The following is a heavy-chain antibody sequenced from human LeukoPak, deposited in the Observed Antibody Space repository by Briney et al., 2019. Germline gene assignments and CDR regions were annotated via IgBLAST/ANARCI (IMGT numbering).Heavy chain of an antibody. J-gene: IGHJ6*02. D-gene: IGHD3-22*01. CDR1: GGTFISYA. Sequence: ASVTVSCKASGGTFISYAISWVRQAPGQGLEWMGRIIPILGIANYAQKFQGRVTITADKSTSTAYMELSSLRSEDTAVYYCAREGYYDSSSYYYGMDVWGQGTTVTVSS. CDR2: IIPILGIA. CDR3: AREGYYDSSSYYYGMDV. V-gene: IGHV1-69*04.